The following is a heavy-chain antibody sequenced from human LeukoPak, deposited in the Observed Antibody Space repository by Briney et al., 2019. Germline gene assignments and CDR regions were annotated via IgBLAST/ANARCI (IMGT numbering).Heavy chain of an antibody. CDR2: IRQDGGET. J-gene: IGHJ3*02. CDR3: ARRYHFDSSGLHWRSPFDI. Sequence: GGSLRLSCAASGFTFSSFWMTWVRQAPGKGLEWVANIRQDGGETYYVDSVKGRFTISRDNAKTSLYLQMTSLRAEDAAVYYCARRYHFDSSGLHWRSPFDIWGQETMVAVSS. V-gene: IGHV3-7*01. D-gene: IGHD3-22*01. CDR1: GFTFSSFW.